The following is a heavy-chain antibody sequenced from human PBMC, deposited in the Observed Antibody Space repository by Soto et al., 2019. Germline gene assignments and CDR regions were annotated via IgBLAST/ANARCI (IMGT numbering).Heavy chain of an antibody. V-gene: IGHV3-30*18. CDR1: GFTFSSYG. CDR2: ISYDGSNK. Sequence: PGGSLRLSCAASGFTFSSYGMHWVRQAPGKGLEWVAVISYDGSNKYYADSVKGRFTISRDNSKNTLYLQMNSLRAEDTAVYYCAKISYQLLYYYYGMDVWGQGTTVTVSS. J-gene: IGHJ6*02. CDR3: AKISYQLLYYYYGMDV. D-gene: IGHD2-2*01.